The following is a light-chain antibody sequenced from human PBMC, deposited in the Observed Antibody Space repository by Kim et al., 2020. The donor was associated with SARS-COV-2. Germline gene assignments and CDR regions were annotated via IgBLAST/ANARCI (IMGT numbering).Light chain of an antibody. CDR2: GAS. Sequence: EIVLTQSPGTLSLSPGERATLSCRASQSVGSHYLAWYQQKPGQAPRLLIYGASNRATGIPDRFGGSGSGTDFTLTIGRLEPEDFAVYYCQEYTSSPPYTFGQGTKLEL. V-gene: IGKV3-20*01. CDR1: QSVGSHY. J-gene: IGKJ2*01. CDR3: QEYTSSPPYT.